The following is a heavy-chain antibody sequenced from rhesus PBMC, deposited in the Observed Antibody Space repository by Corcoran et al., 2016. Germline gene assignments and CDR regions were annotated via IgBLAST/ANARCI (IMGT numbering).Heavy chain of an antibody. CDR2: ISGSSGSN. CDR3: AARSSWSGY. CDR1: GGSISSVKG. V-gene: IGHV4-65*01. D-gene: IGHD6-13*01. J-gene: IGHJ4*01. Sequence: QVQLQASGPGLVKPSAPLSLTCAVPGGSISSVKGWSWSRRPPGKGLEWIGYISGSSGSNYYNPSLKSRVTISTDTSKTQFSLKLSLVTAADTAVYYCAARSSWSGYWGQGVLVTVSS.